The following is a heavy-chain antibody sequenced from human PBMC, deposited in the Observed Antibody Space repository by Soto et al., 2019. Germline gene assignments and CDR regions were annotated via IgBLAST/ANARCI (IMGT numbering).Heavy chain of an antibody. J-gene: IGHJ6*02. CDR2: ISAYNGNT. D-gene: IGHD1-26*01. CDR3: AREATAYYYYYGMDV. CDR1: GYTFTSYG. Sequence: QVQLVQSGAEVKKPGASVKASCKASGYTFTSYGISWVRQAPGQGLEWMGWISAYNGNTNYAQKLQGRVTMTTDTSTSTAYMELRSLRSDDTAVYYCAREATAYYYYYGMDVWGQGTTVTVSS. V-gene: IGHV1-18*01.